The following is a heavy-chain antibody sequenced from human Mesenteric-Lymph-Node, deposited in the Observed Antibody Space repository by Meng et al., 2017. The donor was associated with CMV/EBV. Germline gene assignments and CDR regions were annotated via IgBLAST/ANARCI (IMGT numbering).Heavy chain of an antibody. Sequence: SETLSLTCIVSDYSISTDYCWGWIRQPPGEGLEWIGSVFHGGRTYSNPSLKGRATVSIDTSKNQFSLKLSSVTAADTAVYYCARDLEGGAFDIWGQGTMVTVSS. CDR2: VFHGGRT. CDR1: DYSISTDYC. CDR3: ARDLEGGAFDI. D-gene: IGHD1-1*01. J-gene: IGHJ3*02. V-gene: IGHV4-38-2*02.